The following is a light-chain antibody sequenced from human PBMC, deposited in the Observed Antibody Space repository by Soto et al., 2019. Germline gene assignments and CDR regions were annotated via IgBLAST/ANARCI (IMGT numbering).Light chain of an antibody. CDR3: QQYYGTPWT. CDR1: QSVLYSSNNNNY. Sequence: DIVMTHSPDSLAVSLGERATINCKSSQSVLYSSNNNNYLAWYQQKPGQPPKLLIYWASTREPGVPARFSGSGSGTDFTLTISSLQAEDVAVYYCQQYYGTPWTFGLGTKVDI. V-gene: IGKV4-1*01. CDR2: WAS. J-gene: IGKJ1*01.